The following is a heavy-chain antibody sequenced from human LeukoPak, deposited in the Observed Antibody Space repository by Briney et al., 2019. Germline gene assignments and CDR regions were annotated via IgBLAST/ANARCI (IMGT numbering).Heavy chain of an antibody. J-gene: IGHJ5*02. CDR1: GFIFSSYA. Sequence: PGGSLRLSCAASGFIFSSYAMNWVRQAPGKGLEWVSAISGSGGNTYYADSVKGRFTISRDNSKNTLYLQMNSLRAEDTAVYYCAKGVYVSGTYHHWGQGTLVTVSS. CDR2: ISGSGGNT. D-gene: IGHD3-10*01. V-gene: IGHV3-23*01. CDR3: AKGVYVSGTYHH.